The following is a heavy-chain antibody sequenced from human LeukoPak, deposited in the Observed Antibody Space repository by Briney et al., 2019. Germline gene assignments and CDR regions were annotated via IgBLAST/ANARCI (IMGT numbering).Heavy chain of an antibody. CDR2: ISGSGGST. V-gene: IGHV3-23*01. Sequence: QPGGSLRLSCAASGFTVSSNYMSWVRQAPGKGLEWVSAISGSGGSTYYADSVKGRFTISRDNSKNTLYLQMNSLRAEDTAVYYCAKTRGRWLQEPKYFDYWGQGTLVTVSS. D-gene: IGHD5-12*01. CDR1: GFTVSSNY. CDR3: AKTRGRWLQEPKYFDY. J-gene: IGHJ4*02.